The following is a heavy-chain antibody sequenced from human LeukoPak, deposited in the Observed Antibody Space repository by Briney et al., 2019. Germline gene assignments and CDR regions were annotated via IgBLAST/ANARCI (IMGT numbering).Heavy chain of an antibody. CDR1: GYTFTTYG. J-gene: IGHJ4*02. CDR2: INAYSDNM. Sequence: GATVKVSCKASGYTFTTYGISWVRQAPGQGLEWMGWINAYSDNMNYAPKLQDRVTLTTDTSTSTVYMELRSLRSDDTAVYYCARDSRSAWYGHLDHWGQGTLVTLSS. V-gene: IGHV1-18*01. D-gene: IGHD6-13*01. CDR3: ARDSRSAWYGHLDH.